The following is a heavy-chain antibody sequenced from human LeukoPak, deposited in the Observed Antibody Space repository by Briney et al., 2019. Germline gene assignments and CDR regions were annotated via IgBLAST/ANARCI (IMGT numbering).Heavy chain of an antibody. CDR1: GDSVSSNSAA. CDR2: TYYSAKRYN. V-gene: IGHV6-1*01. J-gene: IGHJ6*02. D-gene: IGHD3-9*01. Sequence: SQTLSLTCAISGDSVSSNSAAWNWIRQSPSRGLEWLGRTYYSAKRYNDDAVSVKSRITINPDTSKNQFSLQMNSVTPEDTAVYYCARGNTGTASRYFDWFAPSRYGMDVWGQGTTVTVSS. CDR3: ARGNTGTASRYFDWFAPSRYGMDV.